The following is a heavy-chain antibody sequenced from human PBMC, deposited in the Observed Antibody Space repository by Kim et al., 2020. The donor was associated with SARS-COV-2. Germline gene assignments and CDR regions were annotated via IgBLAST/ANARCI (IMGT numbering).Heavy chain of an antibody. Sequence: GGSLRLSCAASGFTFSNAWMSWVRQAPGKGLEWVGRIKSKTDGGTTDYAAPVKGRFTISRDDSKNTLYLQRNSLKTEDTAVYYCTTLLRYFDWLAVKYYYYGMDVWGQGTTVTFSS. J-gene: IGHJ6*02. D-gene: IGHD3-9*01. CDR3: TTLLRYFDWLAVKYYYYGMDV. V-gene: IGHV3-15*01. CDR2: IKSKTDGGTT. CDR1: GFTFSNAW.